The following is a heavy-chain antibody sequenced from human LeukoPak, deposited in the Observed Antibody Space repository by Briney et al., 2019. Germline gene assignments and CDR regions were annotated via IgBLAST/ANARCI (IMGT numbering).Heavy chain of an antibody. Sequence: PSETLSLTCAVYGGSFSGYYWSWIRQPPGKGLEWIEEINHSGTTNYNPSLKSRVTISVDTSKNQFSLRLSSVTAADTAVYYCARDLPMGGYWGQGTLVSVSS. CDR3: ARDLPMGGY. CDR2: INHSGTT. J-gene: IGHJ4*02. V-gene: IGHV4-34*01. CDR1: GGSFSGYY. D-gene: IGHD2/OR15-2a*01.